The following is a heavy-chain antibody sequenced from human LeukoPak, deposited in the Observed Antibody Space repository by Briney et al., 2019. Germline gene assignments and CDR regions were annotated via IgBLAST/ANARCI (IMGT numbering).Heavy chain of an antibody. J-gene: IGHJ4*02. Sequence: ASVKVSCKASGGTFSSYAISWVRQAPGQGLEWMGIINPSGGSTSYAQKFQGRVTMTRDMSTSTVYMELSSLRSEDTAVYYCARAEQLWYGDWGQGTLVTVSS. CDR2: INPSGGST. D-gene: IGHD5-18*01. CDR1: GGTFSSYA. CDR3: ARAEQLWYGD. V-gene: IGHV1-46*01.